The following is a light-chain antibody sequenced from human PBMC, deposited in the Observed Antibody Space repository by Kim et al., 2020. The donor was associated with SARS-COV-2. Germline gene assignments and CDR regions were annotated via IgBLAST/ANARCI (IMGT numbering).Light chain of an antibody. CDR2: KNN. J-gene: IGLJ2*01. V-gene: IGLV3-25*03. CDR1: ALTNQF. Sequence: SYELTQPPSVSVSPGQTARITCSGDALTNQFACWYQQKSGQAPVLVIFKNNERPSDIPDRFSGSRSGTTVTLTIDGVQTEDEADYYCQTTDSSGTHVIFGGGTQLTVL. CDR3: QTTDSSGTHVI.